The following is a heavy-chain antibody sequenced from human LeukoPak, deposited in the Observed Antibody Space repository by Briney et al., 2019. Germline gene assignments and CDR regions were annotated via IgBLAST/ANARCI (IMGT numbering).Heavy chain of an antibody. Sequence: PSETLSLTCTVSGGSISSGGYYWSWIRQHPGKGLEWIGYIYYSGSTNYNPSLKSRVTMSVDTSKNQFSLKLSSVTAADTAVYYCARVQGYCSSTSCYDWFDPWGQGTLVTVSS. CDR2: IYYSGST. D-gene: IGHD2-2*01. CDR3: ARVQGYCSSTSCYDWFDP. CDR1: GGSISSGGYY. V-gene: IGHV4-61*08. J-gene: IGHJ5*02.